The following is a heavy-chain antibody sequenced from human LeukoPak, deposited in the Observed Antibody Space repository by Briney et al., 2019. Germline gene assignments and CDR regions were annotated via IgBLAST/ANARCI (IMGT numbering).Heavy chain of an antibody. CDR3: ARARRLRYFDWDIRELDY. D-gene: IGHD3-9*01. V-gene: IGHV3-48*03. J-gene: IGHJ4*02. CDR1: GFTFSSYE. CDR2: ISSSGSTI. Sequence: GGSLRLSCAASGFTFSSYEMNWVRQAPGKGLEWVSYISSSGSTIYYADSVKGRFTISRDNAKNSLYLQMNSLRAEDTAVYYCARARRLRYFDWDIRELDYWGQGTLVTVPS.